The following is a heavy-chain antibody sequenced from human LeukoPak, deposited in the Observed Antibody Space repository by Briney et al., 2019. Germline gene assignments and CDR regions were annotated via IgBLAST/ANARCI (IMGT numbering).Heavy chain of an antibody. J-gene: IGHJ4*02. CDR2: IYYSGST. CDR3: ARGRDGYNLKWLRFGYFDY. D-gene: IGHD5-24*01. CDR1: GGSISSSSYY. Sequence: SETLSLTCTVSGGSISSSSYYWGWIRQPPGKGLEWIGSIYYSGSTYYNPSLKSRVTISVDTSKNQFSLKLSSVTAADTAVYYCARGRDGYNLKWLRFGYFDYWGQGTLVTVSS. V-gene: IGHV4-39*01.